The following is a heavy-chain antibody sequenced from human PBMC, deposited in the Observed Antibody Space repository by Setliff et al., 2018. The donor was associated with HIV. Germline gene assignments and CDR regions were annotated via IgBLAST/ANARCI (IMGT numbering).Heavy chain of an antibody. CDR1: GYSFTTYW. CDR3: ARHFGYNPGWFDS. V-gene: IGHV5-51*01. CDR2: IFPGDSDT. J-gene: IGHJ5*01. D-gene: IGHD3-10*01. Sequence: GESLKISCKGSGYSFTTYWIAWVRQMPGKGLEWMGIIFPGDSDTRYSPSFQGQVTISIDKSISSASLHWSSLRTSDTAIYYCARHFGYNPGWFDSWGQGTLVTVSS.